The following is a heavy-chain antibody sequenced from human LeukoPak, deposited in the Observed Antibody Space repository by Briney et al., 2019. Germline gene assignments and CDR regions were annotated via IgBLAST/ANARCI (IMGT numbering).Heavy chain of an antibody. CDR3: AKARGYSGDAFDI. Sequence: GGSLRLSCAASGFTFSSYAMSWVRQAPGKGLEWVSAISPSGVSTSSADSVKGRFTISRDNSKNTLYLQMNSLRADDTAVYYCAKARGYSGDAFDIWGQGTMVTVSS. D-gene: IGHD3-22*01. CDR1: GFTFSSYA. CDR2: ISPSGVST. J-gene: IGHJ3*02. V-gene: IGHV3-23*01.